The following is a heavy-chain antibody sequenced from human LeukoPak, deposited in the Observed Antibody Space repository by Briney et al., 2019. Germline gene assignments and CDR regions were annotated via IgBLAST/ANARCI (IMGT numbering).Heavy chain of an antibody. V-gene: IGHV1-8*01. Sequence: ASVKVSRKASGYTFTSYDINWVRQATGQGLEWMGWMNPNSGNTGYAQKFQGRVTMTRNTSISTAYMELSSLRSEDTTVYYCARGRRGSYYFDYWGHGTLVTVSS. D-gene: IGHD2-15*01. CDR2: MNPNSGNT. J-gene: IGHJ4*01. CDR3: ARGRRGSYYFDY. CDR1: GYTFTSYD.